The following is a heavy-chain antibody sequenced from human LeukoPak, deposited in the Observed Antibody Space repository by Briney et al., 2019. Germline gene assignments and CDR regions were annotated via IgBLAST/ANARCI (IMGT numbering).Heavy chain of an antibody. CDR2: ISYDGSNK. Sequence: GGSLRLSCAASGFTFSSYAMHWVRQAPGKGLEWVAVISYDGSNKYYADSVKGRFTISRDNSKNTLYLQMNSLRAEDTAVYYCARDASGWILRYYFDYWGQGTPVTVSS. V-gene: IGHV3-30-3*01. CDR3: ARDASGWILRYYFDY. D-gene: IGHD6-19*01. J-gene: IGHJ4*02. CDR1: GFTFSSYA.